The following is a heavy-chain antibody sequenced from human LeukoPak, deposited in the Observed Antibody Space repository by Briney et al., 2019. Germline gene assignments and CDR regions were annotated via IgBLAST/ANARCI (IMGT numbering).Heavy chain of an antibody. J-gene: IGHJ4*02. CDR3: ATLLLGGSGSYLHLDY. Sequence: GGSLRLSCTASGFTFSTYWINWVRQSPGKGLVWVALINGDGSTTTHVDSVKGRFTISRDNAKNSLYLQMNSLRAEDTAVYYCATLLLGGSGSYLHLDYWGQGTLVTVSS. CDR2: INGDGSTT. D-gene: IGHD3-10*01. CDR1: GFTFSTYW. V-gene: IGHV3-74*03.